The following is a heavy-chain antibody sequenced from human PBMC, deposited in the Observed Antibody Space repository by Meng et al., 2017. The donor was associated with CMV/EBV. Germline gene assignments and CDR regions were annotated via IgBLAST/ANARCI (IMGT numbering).Heavy chain of an antibody. V-gene: IGHV1-8*01. D-gene: IGHD2-15*01. J-gene: IGHJ4*02. CDR2: MNPNSGNT. CDR1: GYTFTSYD. Sequence: ASVKVSCKASGYTFTSYDINWVRQATGQGLEWMGWMNPNSGNTGYAQKFQGRVTMTRNTSISTAYMELSSLRSEDTAVYYCARDSACSGGSCYLTGYYFDYWGQGTLVTVSS. CDR3: ARDSACSGGSCYLTGYYFDY.